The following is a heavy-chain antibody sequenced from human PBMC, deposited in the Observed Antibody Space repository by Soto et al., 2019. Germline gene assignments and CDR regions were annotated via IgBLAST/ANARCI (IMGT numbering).Heavy chain of an antibody. CDR1: GFTFSSYA. J-gene: IGHJ4*02. D-gene: IGHD6-19*01. CDR3: ARDCSSAWYCVGANFGY. CDR2: ISGSGGST. Sequence: LRLSCAASGFTFSSYAMSWVRQVPGKGLEWVSAISGSGGSTYYPDSVKGRFTISRDNSKNTLYLQMNSLRAEDTAVYYCARDCSSAWYCVGANFGYWGQGTLVTVSS. V-gene: IGHV3-23*01.